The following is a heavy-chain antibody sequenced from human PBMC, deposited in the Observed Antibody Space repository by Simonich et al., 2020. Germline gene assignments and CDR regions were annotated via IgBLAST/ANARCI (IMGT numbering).Heavy chain of an antibody. CDR3: ARDGGNCSGGSCYWYFDL. Sequence: QVQLVQSGAEGKKPGASVKVSCKASGYTFTGYYMHGVRQAPGQGREWMGRIKPNHDGTNYAKKCQGRVTKTRDTSISTAYMELGRLRSDDTAVYYCARDGGNCSGGSCYWYFDLWGRGTLVTVSS. CDR1: GYTFTGYY. J-gene: IGHJ2*01. CDR2: IKPNHDGT. V-gene: IGHV1-2*06. D-gene: IGHD2-15*01.